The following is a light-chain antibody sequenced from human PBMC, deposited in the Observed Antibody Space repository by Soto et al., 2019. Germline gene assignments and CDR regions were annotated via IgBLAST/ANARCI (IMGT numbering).Light chain of an antibody. V-gene: IGKV1-39*01. J-gene: IGKJ1*01. CDR3: QHTYDILWA. CDR2: GSS. CDR1: QYISRN. Sequence: DIQMTQSPSSLSASVGDRVTITCRASQYISRNLNWYQHKPGKAPNLLIFGSSTLQTGVPSRFSSSGSGTDFTLTISNLQPEDFATYYCQHTYDILWAFGQGTNVEIK.